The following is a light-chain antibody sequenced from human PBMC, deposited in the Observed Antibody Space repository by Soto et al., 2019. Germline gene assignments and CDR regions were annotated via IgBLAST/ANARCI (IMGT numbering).Light chain of an antibody. CDR1: QSLLHIDGNTY. CDR2: KVS. Sequence: VVVTQPPLSLPVTLGQAASISCRSSQSLLHIDGNTYLSWFRQRTGRSPRRLIFKVSNREAGVAPRCCSSRAGTNDTLITSRVVADEDGPYYCIQGSHWPPITFGQGTRLEIK. CDR3: IQGSHWPPIT. J-gene: IGKJ5*01. V-gene: IGKV2-30*02.